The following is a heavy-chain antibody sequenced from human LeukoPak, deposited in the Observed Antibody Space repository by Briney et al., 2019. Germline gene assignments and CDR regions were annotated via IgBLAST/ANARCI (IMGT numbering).Heavy chain of an antibody. CDR1: GFTFSSYW. Sequence: GGSLRLSCAASGFTFSSYWMSWVRQAPGKGLEWVSSISSSSSYIYYADSVKGRFTISRDNAKNTLYLQMNSLRAEDTAVYYCARDRSSGWFRTAWFDPWGQGTLVTVSS. V-gene: IGHV3-21*01. CDR2: ISSSSSYI. J-gene: IGHJ5*02. D-gene: IGHD6-19*01. CDR3: ARDRSSGWFRTAWFDP.